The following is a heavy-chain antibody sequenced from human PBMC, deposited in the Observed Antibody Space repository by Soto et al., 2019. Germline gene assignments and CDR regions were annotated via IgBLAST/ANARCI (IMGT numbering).Heavy chain of an antibody. V-gene: IGHV3-74*01. Sequence: GGSLRLSCAASGFTFSNYWMHWVRQAPGKGLVWVSRINTDGSDTNYADSVKGRFTISRDNAKNSLYLQMTGLTAEDTAVHYCAGDPPEIVVAGTNRYYFDYWGHGTLVTVSS. CDR3: AGDPPEIVVAGTNRYYFDY. D-gene: IGHD3-22*01. J-gene: IGHJ4*01. CDR1: GFTFSNYW. CDR2: INTDGSDT.